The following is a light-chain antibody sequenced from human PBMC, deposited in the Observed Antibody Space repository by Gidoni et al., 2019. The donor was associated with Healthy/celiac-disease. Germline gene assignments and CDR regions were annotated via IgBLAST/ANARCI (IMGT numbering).Light chain of an antibody. J-gene: IGKJ5*01. Sequence: DIQMTQSPSSLSASVGDRVTITCRASQGISNSLAWYQQKPGKAPKLLLYAASRLESGVPSRFSGSGSGTDYTLTISSLQPEDFATYYGQQYYSTPPITFGQGTRLEIK. CDR3: QQYYSTPPIT. CDR2: AAS. CDR1: QGISNS. V-gene: IGKV1-NL1*01.